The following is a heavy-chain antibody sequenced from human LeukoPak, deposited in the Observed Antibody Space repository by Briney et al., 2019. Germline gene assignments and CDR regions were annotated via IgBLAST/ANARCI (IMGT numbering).Heavy chain of an antibody. D-gene: IGHD3-3*01. V-gene: IGHV4-34*01. CDR1: GGSFSGYY. Sequence: SETLSLTCAVYGGSFSGYYWSWIRQPPGKGLEWIGEINHSGSTNYNPSLKSRVTISVDTSKNQFSLKLSSVTAADTAVYYCARGPYYDFWSGLSRGWFDPWGQGTLVTVSS. CDR3: ARGPYYDFWSGLSRGWFDP. J-gene: IGHJ5*02. CDR2: INHSGST.